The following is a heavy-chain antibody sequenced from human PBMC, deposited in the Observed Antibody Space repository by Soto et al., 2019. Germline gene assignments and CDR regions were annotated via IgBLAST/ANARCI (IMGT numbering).Heavy chain of an antibody. Sequence: EVQLVQSGAEVKKPGESLKISCKGSGYSFTSYWIGWVRQMPGKGLEWMGIIYPGDSDTRYSPSFQGQVTISADKSXXTXXLQWSSLKASDTAMYYCARLGGYCSITKGYGGGDYWGQGTLVTVSS. CDR1: GYSFTSYW. J-gene: IGHJ4*02. CDR3: ARLGGYCSITKGYGGGDY. CDR2: IYPGDSDT. V-gene: IGHV5-51*03. D-gene: IGHD2-2*01.